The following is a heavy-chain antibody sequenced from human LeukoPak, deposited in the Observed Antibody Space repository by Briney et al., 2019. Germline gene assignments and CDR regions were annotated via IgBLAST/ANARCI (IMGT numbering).Heavy chain of an antibody. CDR3: AKGHRRGFAANCGGDCYPEYFQH. J-gene: IGHJ1*01. D-gene: IGHD2-21*02. Sequence: QPGRSLRLSCAASGFTFSSYGMHWVRQAPGKGLEGVAVISYDGSNKYYADSVKGRFTISRDNSKNTLYLQMNSLRAEDTAVYYCAKGHRRGFAANCGGDCYPEYFQHWGQGTLVTVSS. CDR2: ISYDGSNK. CDR1: GFTFSSYG. V-gene: IGHV3-30*18.